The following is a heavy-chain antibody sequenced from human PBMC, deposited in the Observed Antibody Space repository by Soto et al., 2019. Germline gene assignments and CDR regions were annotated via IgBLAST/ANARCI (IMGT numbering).Heavy chain of an antibody. CDR2: IKSKTDGGTT. CDR3: TTGGYSSGLDVY. D-gene: IGHD6-19*01. CDR1: GFTFSNAW. Sequence: EVQLVESGGGLVKPGGSLRLSCAASGFTFSNAWMSWVRQAPGKGLEWVGRIKSKTDGGTTDYAAPVKGRFTISRDDSKNTLYLHMNSLKTEDTAVYYCTTGGYSSGLDVYWGQGTLVTVSS. V-gene: IGHV3-15*01. J-gene: IGHJ4*02.